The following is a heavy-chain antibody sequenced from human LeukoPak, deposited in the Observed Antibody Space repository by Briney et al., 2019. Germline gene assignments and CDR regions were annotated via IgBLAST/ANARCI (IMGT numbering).Heavy chain of an antibody. D-gene: IGHD2-2*01. CDR2: ISVSDGST. V-gene: IGHV3-23*01. CDR1: GFTSSDYT. CDR3: AKDRYCSSTNCPYDY. J-gene: IGHJ4*02. Sequence: GGSLRLSCAASGFTSSDYTMNWVRQAPGKGLEWVSGISVSDGSTYYADSVKGRFTMSRDNSNNMLFLQMNSLRAEDTAVYYCAKDRYCSSTNCPYDYWGQGTLVVVSS.